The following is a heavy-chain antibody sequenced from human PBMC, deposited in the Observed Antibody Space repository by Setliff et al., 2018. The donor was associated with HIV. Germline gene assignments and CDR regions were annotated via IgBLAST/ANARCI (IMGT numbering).Heavy chain of an antibody. CDR1: GFTFNNAW. CDR2: IKKSSDGGKT. J-gene: IGHJ4*02. Sequence: GSLRLSCVASGFTFNNAWMNWVRQAPGKGLEWLGRIKKSSDGGKTDDASPVKGRFTISRDDSKNTLYLQMNSLRVEDTSVYYCWSGYTSGRWGQGTLVTVSS. D-gene: IGHD3-3*01. V-gene: IGHV3-15*01. CDR3: WSGYTSGR.